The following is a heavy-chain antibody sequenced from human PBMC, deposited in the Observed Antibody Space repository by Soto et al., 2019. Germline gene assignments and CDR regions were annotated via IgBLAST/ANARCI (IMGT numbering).Heavy chain of an antibody. CDR1: GFTFSSYA. V-gene: IGHV3-30-3*01. J-gene: IGHJ4*02. CDR3: ARGGIVVVTRHFDY. CDR2: ISYDGSNK. Sequence: GGSLRLSCAASGFTFSSYAMHWVRQAPGKGLEWVAVISYDGSNKYYADSVKGRFTISRDNSKNTLYLQMNSLRAEDTAVYYCARGGIVVVTRHFDYWGQGTLVTVSS. D-gene: IGHD3-22*01.